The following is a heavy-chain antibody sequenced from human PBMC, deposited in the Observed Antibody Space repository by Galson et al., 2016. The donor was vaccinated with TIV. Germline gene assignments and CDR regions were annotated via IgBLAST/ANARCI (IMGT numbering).Heavy chain of an antibody. V-gene: IGHV1-2*04. CDR2: INPKSGDT. J-gene: IGHJ6*02. CDR1: GYTFTGNY. Sequence: SVKVSCKASGYTFTGNYMHWVRQAPGQGLEWMGWINPKSGDTNYAQKFQDWVNMTRDMSISTVYMELSRLRPDDTAVYYCARIVYGSSALDVWGQGTTVTVSS. CDR3: ARIVYGSSALDV. D-gene: IGHD4-17*01.